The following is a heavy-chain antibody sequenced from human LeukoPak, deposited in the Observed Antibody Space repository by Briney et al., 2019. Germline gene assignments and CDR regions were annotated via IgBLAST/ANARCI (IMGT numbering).Heavy chain of an antibody. V-gene: IGHV4-59*08. CDR3: ARHPFSTPFDY. Sequence: SETLSLTCSVSGGSTSGFYWSWIRQPPGKGLEWTGYVYYSGDRNYNPSLKSRVSMSLDTSKNQVSLRLSSVTAADTAVYYCARHPFSTPFDYWGRGTLVTVSS. J-gene: IGHJ4*02. D-gene: IGHD2/OR15-2a*01. CDR1: GGSTSGFY. CDR2: VYYSGDR.